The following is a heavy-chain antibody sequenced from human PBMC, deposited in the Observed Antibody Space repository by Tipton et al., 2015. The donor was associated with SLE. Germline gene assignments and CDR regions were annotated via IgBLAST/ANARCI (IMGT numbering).Heavy chain of an antibody. Sequence: TLSLTCNVSGYAITSGYYWGWFRQPPGKGLEWIGSIYYSGSNYYSPSLKSRATISPDTSNNQVSLRLTSVTAADTALYYCARLQSIGTAGLWGQGTLVTVSS. CDR3: ARLQSIGTAGL. D-gene: IGHD1/OR15-1a*01. CDR1: GYAITSGYY. V-gene: IGHV4-38-2*02. CDR2: IYYSGSN. J-gene: IGHJ4*02.